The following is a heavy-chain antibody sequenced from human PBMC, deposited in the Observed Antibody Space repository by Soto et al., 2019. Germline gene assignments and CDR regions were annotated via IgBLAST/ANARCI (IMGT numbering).Heavy chain of an antibody. D-gene: IGHD6-19*01. V-gene: IGHV3-74*01. J-gene: IGHJ6*02. Sequence: GGSLRLSCAASGFTFSSYWMHWVRQAPGKGLVWVSRINSDGSSTSYADSVKGRFTISRDNAKNTLYLQMNSLRAEDTAVYYCARDHQLSGNSSGWYFLYGMDVWGQGTTVTVSS. CDR3: ARDHQLSGNSSGWYFLYGMDV. CDR2: INSDGSST. CDR1: GFTFSSYW.